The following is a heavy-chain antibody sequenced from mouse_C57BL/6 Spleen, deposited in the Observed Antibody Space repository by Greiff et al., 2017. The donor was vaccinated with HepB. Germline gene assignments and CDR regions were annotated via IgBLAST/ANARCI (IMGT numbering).Heavy chain of an antibody. V-gene: IGHV1-78*01. CDR1: GYTFTDHT. Sequence: QVQLQQSAAELVQPGASVKISCKVSGYTFTDHTIPWMQQRPEQGLEWIGFIYPRDGSTKYNEKFKGKATLTADKSSSTAYMQLNSLTSEDAAGYFCARSGTTVVPTEFADWGQGTLVTVSA. D-gene: IGHD1-1*01. CDR2: IYPRDGST. CDR3: ARSGTTVVPTEFAD. J-gene: IGHJ3*01.